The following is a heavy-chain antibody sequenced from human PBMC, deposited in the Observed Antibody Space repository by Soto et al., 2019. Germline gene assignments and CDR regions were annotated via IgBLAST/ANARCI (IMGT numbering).Heavy chain of an antibody. J-gene: IGHJ5*02. D-gene: IGHD6-6*01. Sequence: QVQLQESGPGLVKPSQTLSLTCTVSGGSISRGDYYWSWIRQPPGKGLEWIGYIYYSGSTYYNPSLKRRVTISVDTSKNHFSLKLSSVTAADTAVYSCARDTPYSSSSNWFDPWGQGTLVTVSS. CDR2: IYYSGST. CDR3: ARDTPYSSSSNWFDP. V-gene: IGHV4-30-4*01. CDR1: GGSISRGDYY.